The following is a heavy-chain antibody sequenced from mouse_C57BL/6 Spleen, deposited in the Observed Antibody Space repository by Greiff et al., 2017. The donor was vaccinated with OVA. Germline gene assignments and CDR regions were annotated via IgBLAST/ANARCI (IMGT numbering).Heavy chain of an antibody. Sequence: QVHVKQSGAELVRPGASVTLSCKASGYTFTDYEMHWVKQTPVHGLEWIGAIDPETGGTAYNQKFKGKAILTADKSSSTAYMELRSLTSEDSAVYYCTIRSFDYWGQGTTLTVSS. V-gene: IGHV1-15*01. CDR3: TIRSFDY. CDR2: IDPETGGT. J-gene: IGHJ2*01. CDR1: GYTFTDYE.